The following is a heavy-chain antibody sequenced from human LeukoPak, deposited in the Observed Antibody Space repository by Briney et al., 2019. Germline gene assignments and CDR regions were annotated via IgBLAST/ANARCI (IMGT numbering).Heavy chain of an antibody. Sequence: SETLSLTCTVSGGSVSSGSYYWSWIRQPPGKGLEWIGYIYYSGSTNYNPSLKSRVTISVDTSKNQFSLKLSSMTAADTAVYYCARDRYSGSYSDAFDIWGQGTMVTVSS. D-gene: IGHD1-26*01. J-gene: IGHJ3*02. CDR1: GGSVSSGSYY. V-gene: IGHV4-61*01. CDR3: ARDRYSGSYSDAFDI. CDR2: IYYSGST.